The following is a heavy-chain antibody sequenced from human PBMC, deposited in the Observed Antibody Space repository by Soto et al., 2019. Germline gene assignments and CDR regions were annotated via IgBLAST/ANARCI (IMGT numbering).Heavy chain of an antibody. Sequence: PGGSLRLSCEGSGFSFSDYEMNWVRQVPGKGLEWISYISISGTIIHYADSVKGRFTISRDNAKNSVYLQMNSLRVEDTAIYYCAREGGFDWFYPWGQGTLVTVSS. J-gene: IGHJ5*02. CDR3: AREGGFDWFYP. CDR1: GFSFSDYE. V-gene: IGHV3-48*03. CDR2: ISISGTII.